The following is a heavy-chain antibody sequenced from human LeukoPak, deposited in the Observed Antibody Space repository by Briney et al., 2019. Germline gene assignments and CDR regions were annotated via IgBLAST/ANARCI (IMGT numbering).Heavy chain of an antibody. D-gene: IGHD1-26*01. V-gene: IGHV3-43D*03. CDR1: GFTFDDYA. Sequence: GSLRLSCAASGFTFDDYAMHWVRQAPGKGLEWVSLISWDGGSTYYADSVNGRFTISRDNSKNSLYLQMNSLRAEDTALYYCAKEGMGAMAEIDYWGQGTLVTVSS. CDR3: AKEGMGAMAEIDY. J-gene: IGHJ4*02. CDR2: ISWDGGST.